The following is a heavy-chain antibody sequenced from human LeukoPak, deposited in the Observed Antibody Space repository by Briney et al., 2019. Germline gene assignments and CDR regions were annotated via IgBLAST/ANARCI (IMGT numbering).Heavy chain of an antibody. CDR1: GGSISSYY. Sequence: SETLSLTCTVSGGSISSYYWSWILQPAGKGLEWIGRIYTSGSTNYNPSLKSRVTMSVDTSKNQFSLKLSSVTAADTAVYYCARGQQLVLSPYYMDVWGKGTTVTVSS. V-gene: IGHV4-4*07. CDR3: ARGQQLVLSPYYMDV. D-gene: IGHD6-13*01. J-gene: IGHJ6*03. CDR2: IYTSGST.